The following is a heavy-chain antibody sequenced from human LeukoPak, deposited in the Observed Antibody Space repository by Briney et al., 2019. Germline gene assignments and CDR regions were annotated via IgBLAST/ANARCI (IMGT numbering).Heavy chain of an antibody. CDR3: ARGPNSNWSGLDF. D-gene: IGHD6-6*01. V-gene: IGHV3-74*01. Sequence: GGSLRLSCTASGFSFSGHWMHWARQLPGKGLVWVSRISPTVSTTSYADSVKGRFTVSRDNAKNTLYLQVNNLRAEDTAVYYCARGPNSNWSGLDFWGQGTLLTVSS. J-gene: IGHJ4*02. CDR1: GFSFSGHW. CDR2: ISPTVSTT.